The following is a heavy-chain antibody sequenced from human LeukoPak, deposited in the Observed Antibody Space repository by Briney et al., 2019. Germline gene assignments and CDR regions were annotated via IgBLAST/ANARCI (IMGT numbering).Heavy chain of an antibody. CDR3: VKDGYDFWSGYYTVTDAFDI. V-gene: IGHV3-64D*09. CDR1: GSTFSSYA. J-gene: IGHJ3*02. CDR2: ISSNGGST. D-gene: IGHD3-3*01. Sequence: GGSLRLSCSASGSTFSSYAMHWVRQAPGKGLEYVSAISSNGGSTYYADSVKGRFTISRDNSKNTLYLQMSSLRAEDTAVYYCVKDGYDFWSGYYTVTDAFDIWGQGTMVTVSS.